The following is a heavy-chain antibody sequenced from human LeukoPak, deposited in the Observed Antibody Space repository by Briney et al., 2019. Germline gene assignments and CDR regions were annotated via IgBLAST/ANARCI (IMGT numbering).Heavy chain of an antibody. V-gene: IGHV3-21*01. J-gene: IGHJ4*02. Sequence: GGSLRLSCAASGFTFSSYSMNWARQAPGKGLEWVSSISSSSSYIYYADSVKGRFTISRDNAKNSLYLQMNSLRAEDTAVYYCARELAKRDPIDYWGQGTLVTVSS. CDR3: ARELAKRDPIDY. CDR1: GFTFSSYS. D-gene: IGHD5-12*01. CDR2: ISSSSSYI.